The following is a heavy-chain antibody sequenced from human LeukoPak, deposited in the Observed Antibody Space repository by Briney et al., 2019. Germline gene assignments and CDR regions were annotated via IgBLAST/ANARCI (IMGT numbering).Heavy chain of an antibody. V-gene: IGHV3-11*04. D-gene: IGHD2-21*02. CDR3: ARERYCGGDCFGAFDI. CDR1: GFTFSDYY. CDR2: ISSSGSTI. J-gene: IGHJ3*02. Sequence: GGSLRLSCAASGFTFSDYYMSWIRQAPGKGLEWVSYISSSGSTIYYAGSVKGRFTISRDNAKNSLYLQMNSLRAEDTAVYYCARERYCGGDCFGAFDIWGQGTMVTVSS.